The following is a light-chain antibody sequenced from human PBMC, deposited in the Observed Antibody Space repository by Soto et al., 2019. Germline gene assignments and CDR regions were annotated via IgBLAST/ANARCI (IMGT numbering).Light chain of an antibody. V-gene: IGLV4-69*01. J-gene: IGLJ2*01. Sequence: QLVLTQSPSASASLGASVKLTCTLSSGHTNYAIAWHQQHPEKGPRFLMKVNSDGSHRKGDGIPDRFSGSSSGSERYLTISSLQSEDEADYYCQTWDTGIGVFGGGTKVTVL. CDR3: QTWDTGIGV. CDR2: VNSDGSH. CDR1: SGHTNYA.